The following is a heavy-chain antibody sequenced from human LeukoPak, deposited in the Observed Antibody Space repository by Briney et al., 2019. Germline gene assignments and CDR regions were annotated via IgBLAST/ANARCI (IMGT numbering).Heavy chain of an antibody. Sequence: ASVKVSCKASRYTFTGYYMHWVRQAPGQGLEWMGRINPNSGGTNYAQKFQGRVTMTRDTSISTAYMELSRLRSGDTAVYYCARDLIPLYYDSSGWFDPWGQGTLVTVSS. CDR3: ARDLIPLYYDSSGWFDP. CDR2: INPNSGGT. J-gene: IGHJ5*02. D-gene: IGHD3-22*01. CDR1: RYTFTGYY. V-gene: IGHV1-2*06.